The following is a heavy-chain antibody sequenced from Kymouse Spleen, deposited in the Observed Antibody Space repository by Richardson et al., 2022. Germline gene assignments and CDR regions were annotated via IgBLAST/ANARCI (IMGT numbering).Heavy chain of an antibody. V-gene: IGHV4-39*01. D-gene: IGHD5-18,IGHD5-18*01. CDR1: GGSISSSSYY. Sequence: QLQLQESGPGLVKPSETLSLTCTVSGGSISSSSYYWGWIRQPPGKGLEWIGSIYYSGSTYYNPSLKSRVTISVDTSKNQFSLKLSSVTAADTAVYYCARHPVDTAIPFDYWGQGTLVTVSS. CDR2: IYYSGST. CDR3: ARHPVDTAIPFDY. J-gene: IGHJ4*02.